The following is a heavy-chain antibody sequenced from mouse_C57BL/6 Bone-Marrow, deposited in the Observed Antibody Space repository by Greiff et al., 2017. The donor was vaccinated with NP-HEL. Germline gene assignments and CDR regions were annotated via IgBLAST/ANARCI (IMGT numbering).Heavy chain of an antibody. J-gene: IGHJ3*01. Sequence: EVQLVESGGELVKPGGSLKLSCAASGFTFSSYGMSWVRQTPDKRLEWVATISSGGSYTYYPDSVKGRFTISRDNAKNTLYLQMSILKSEDTAMYYCASPYDYDVAWFAYWGQGTLVTVSA. CDR3: ASPYDYDVAWFAY. D-gene: IGHD2-4*01. CDR1: GFTFSSYG. V-gene: IGHV5-6*01. CDR2: ISSGGSYT.